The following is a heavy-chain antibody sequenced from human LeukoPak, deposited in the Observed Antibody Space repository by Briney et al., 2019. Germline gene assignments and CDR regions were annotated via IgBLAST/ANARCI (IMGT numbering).Heavy chain of an antibody. D-gene: IGHD3-16*01. CDR1: GFTFSSYA. V-gene: IGHV3-23*01. CDR2: ISGSGGST. CDR3: ARESFAAQIENWFDP. J-gene: IGHJ5*02. Sequence: PGGSLRLSCAASGFTFSSYAMSWVRQAPGKGLEWVSAISGSGGSTYYADSVKGRFTISRDNSKNTLYLQMNSLRAEDTAVYYCARESFAAQIENWFDPWGQGTLVTVSS.